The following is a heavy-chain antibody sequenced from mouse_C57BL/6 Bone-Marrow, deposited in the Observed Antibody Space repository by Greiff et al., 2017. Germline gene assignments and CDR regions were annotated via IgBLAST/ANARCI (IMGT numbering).Heavy chain of an antibody. V-gene: IGHV1-4*01. D-gene: IGHD2-4*01. Sequence: QVQLQESGAELARPGASVKMSCKASGYTFTSYTMHWVKQRPGQGLEWIGYINPCSGYTKYNQKFKDKAKLTADKSSSTAYMQLSSLTNEDSAVYYCTRYDNYDYYFDYWGQGTTLTVSS. CDR3: TRYDNYDYYFDY. CDR1: GYTFTSYT. CDR2: INPCSGYT. J-gene: IGHJ2*01.